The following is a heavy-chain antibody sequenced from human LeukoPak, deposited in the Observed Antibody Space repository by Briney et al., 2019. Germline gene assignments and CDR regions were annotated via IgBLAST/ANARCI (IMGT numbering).Heavy chain of an antibody. Sequence: ASVKVSCKASGYTFTSYDINWVRQATGQGLEWMGWMNPNSGNTGYAQKFQGRVTITRNTSISTAYMELSSLRSEDTAVYYCARGTKKRNWFDPWGQGTLVTVSS. CDR3: ARGTKKRNWFDP. CDR1: GYTFTSYD. V-gene: IGHV1-8*03. CDR2: MNPNSGNT. J-gene: IGHJ5*02. D-gene: IGHD5-24*01.